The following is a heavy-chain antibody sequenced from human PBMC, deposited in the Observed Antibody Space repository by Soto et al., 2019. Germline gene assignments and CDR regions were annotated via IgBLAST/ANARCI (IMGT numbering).Heavy chain of an antibody. J-gene: IGHJ4*02. CDR3: GRGGFSTNWRFDY. CDR2: IWFDGATK. Sequence: VQLSESGGGLVQPGGSLRLSCAASGFTFSDYAMHWVRQAPGKGLEWVASIWFDGATKYYADSVKGRFTISRDNSMNTVYLQMNSLRAEDSALYHCGRGGFSTNWRFDYWGQGTLVAVSS. CDR1: GFTFSDYA. D-gene: IGHD6-13*01. V-gene: IGHV3-33*01.